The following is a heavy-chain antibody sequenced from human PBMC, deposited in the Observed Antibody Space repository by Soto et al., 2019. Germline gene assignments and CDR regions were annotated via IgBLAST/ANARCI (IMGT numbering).Heavy chain of an antibody. CDR1: GFTFSSYA. D-gene: IGHD3-10*01. V-gene: IGHV3-30-3*01. J-gene: IGHJ6*02. Sequence: QVQLVESGGGVVQPGRSLRLSCAASGFTFSSYAMHWVRQAPGKGLEWVAVISYDGSNKYYADSVKGRFTISRDNSKNAXXMXMXTLRAEDTAVYYCARGLSSPSVTMVRGVPYYYGMDVWGQGTTVTVSS. CDR3: ARGLSSPSVTMVRGVPYYYGMDV. CDR2: ISYDGSNK.